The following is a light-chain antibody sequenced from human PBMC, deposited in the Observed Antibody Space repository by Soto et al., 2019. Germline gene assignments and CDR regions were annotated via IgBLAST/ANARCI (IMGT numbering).Light chain of an antibody. CDR2: AAS. CDR1: QSISSY. V-gene: IGKV1-39*01. J-gene: IGKJ4*01. Sequence: DFQMTQSPSSLSASVGDRVTITCRASQSISSYLNWYQQKPGKAPKLLIYAASSLQSGVPSRFSGSGSGTDFTLTISSLQPEDFATYYCQQSYSTPDTFGGGTKVEIK. CDR3: QQSYSTPDT.